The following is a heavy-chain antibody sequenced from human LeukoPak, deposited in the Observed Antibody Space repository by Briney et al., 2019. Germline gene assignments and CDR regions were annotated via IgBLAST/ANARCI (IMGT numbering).Heavy chain of an antibody. CDR3: ARDHHRSVGYSSSRFDP. D-gene: IGHD6-13*01. CDR2: INPNSGGT. V-gene: IGHV1-2*02. Sequence: ASVKVSCKASGYTFTGYYMHWVRQAPGQGLEWMGWINPNSGGTNYAQKFQGRVIMTRDTSISTAYMELSRLRSDDTAVYYCARDHHRSVGYSSSRFDPWGQGTLVTVSS. J-gene: IGHJ5*02. CDR1: GYTFTGYY.